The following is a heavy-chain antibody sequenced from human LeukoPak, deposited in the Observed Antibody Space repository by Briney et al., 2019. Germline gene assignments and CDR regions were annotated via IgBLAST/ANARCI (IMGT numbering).Heavy chain of an antibody. Sequence: GGSLRLSCAASGFTFSSYAMTWVRQAPGKGLEWVSVIIASGSSTYYADSVKGRFTISRDNSKNTLYLQMNSLRAEDTAVYYCARDLAEIYYGSGSCYDYWGQGTLVTVSS. D-gene: IGHD3-10*01. J-gene: IGHJ4*02. CDR1: GFTFSSYA. V-gene: IGHV3-23*01. CDR2: IIASGSST. CDR3: ARDLAEIYYGSGSCYDY.